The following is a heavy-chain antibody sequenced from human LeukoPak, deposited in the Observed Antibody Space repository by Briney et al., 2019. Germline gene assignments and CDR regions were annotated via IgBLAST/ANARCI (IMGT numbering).Heavy chain of an antibody. J-gene: IGHJ4*02. CDR3: ARHVIYYGSGSYYNYFDY. CDR2: IYYSGST. Sequence: SETLSLTCTVSGGSISSSSYYWGWIRQPPGKGLEWIGSIYYSGSTYYNPSLKSRVTISVDTSKNQFSLKLSSVTAADTAVYYCARHVIYYGSGSYYNYFDYWGQGTLVTVSS. V-gene: IGHV4-39*01. CDR1: GGSISSSSYY. D-gene: IGHD3-10*01.